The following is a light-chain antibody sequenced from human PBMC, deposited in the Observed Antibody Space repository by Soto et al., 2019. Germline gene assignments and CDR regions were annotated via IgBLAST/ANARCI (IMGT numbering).Light chain of an antibody. Sequence: IQMPQSTSPLSASVGDRVTLPCRASQSISSWLAWYQQKPGKAPKLLIYDASSLESGVPSRFSGSGSGTEFTLTISSLQPDDFATYYCQHYNSYSEAFGQGTKVDNK. CDR3: QHYNSYSEA. J-gene: IGKJ1*01. CDR1: QSISSW. CDR2: DAS. V-gene: IGKV1-5*01.